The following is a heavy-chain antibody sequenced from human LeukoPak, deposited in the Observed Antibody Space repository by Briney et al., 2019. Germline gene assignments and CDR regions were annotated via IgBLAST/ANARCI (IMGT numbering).Heavy chain of an antibody. D-gene: IGHD3-22*01. CDR1: GDSISNYY. V-gene: IGHV4-59*12. J-gene: IGHJ3*02. Sequence: SETLSLTCTVSGDSISNYYWSWIRQPPGKGLEWIGYIYYSGTTNYNPSLKSRVTISVDTSKNQFSLKLSSVTAADTAVYYCAGERSSGYYQHDAFDIWGQGTMVTVSS. CDR3: AGERSSGYYQHDAFDI. CDR2: IYYSGTT.